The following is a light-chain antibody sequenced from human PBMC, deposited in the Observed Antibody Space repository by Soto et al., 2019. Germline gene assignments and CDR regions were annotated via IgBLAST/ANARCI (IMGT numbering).Light chain of an antibody. CDR1: QSVSTSY. CDR2: GAS. Sequence: EIVLTQSPGTLSLSPGERATLSCRASQSVSTSYLAWYQQKPGQAPRLLIYGASSRATGIPDRFSGSGSGTDFTLTISRLEPEDFAGYYCQHYGSSSWPFGQGTKVEVK. J-gene: IGKJ1*01. CDR3: QHYGSSSWP. V-gene: IGKV3-20*01.